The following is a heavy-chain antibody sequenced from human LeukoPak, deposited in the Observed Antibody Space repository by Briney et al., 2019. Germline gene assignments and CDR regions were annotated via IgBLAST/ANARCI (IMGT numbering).Heavy chain of an antibody. Sequence: GGSLRLSCAASGFTVSSNYMSWVRQAPGKGLEWVSIIYSGGSTYYADSVKGRFTIPRDNSKNTLYLQMNGLRAEDTAVYYCARYSSSKDAFDYWGQGTLVTVSS. CDR3: ARYSSSKDAFDY. CDR2: IYSGGST. CDR1: GFTVSSNY. J-gene: IGHJ4*02. D-gene: IGHD6-6*01. V-gene: IGHV3-53*01.